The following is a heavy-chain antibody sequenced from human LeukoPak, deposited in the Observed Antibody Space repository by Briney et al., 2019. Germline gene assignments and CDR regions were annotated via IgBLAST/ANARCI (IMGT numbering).Heavy chain of an antibody. CDR1: GYTFSSYA. J-gene: IGHJ5*02. V-gene: IGHV1-18*01. Sequence: ASVKVSCKASGYTFSSYAINWVRQAPGQGLEWMGWISADNGNTNDAQKFQGRVTITADKSTSTAYMELSSLRSEDTAVYYCARDSPPLSAWGQGTLVTVSS. CDR2: ISADNGNT. CDR3: ARDSPPLSA.